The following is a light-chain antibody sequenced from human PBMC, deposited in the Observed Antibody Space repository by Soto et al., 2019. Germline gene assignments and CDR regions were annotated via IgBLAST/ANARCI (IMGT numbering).Light chain of an antibody. CDR1: QNINTW. CDR2: RAS. J-gene: IGKJ4*01. V-gene: IGKV1-5*01. Sequence: DIQMTQSPSTLSAPVGDRVTITCRASQNINTWVAWYQQKPGKAPNLLIYRASSLESGVPSRFSGSGSGTEFTLTISSLQPDDFATYYCQQYQSYSSFAGGTKV. CDR3: QQYQSYSS.